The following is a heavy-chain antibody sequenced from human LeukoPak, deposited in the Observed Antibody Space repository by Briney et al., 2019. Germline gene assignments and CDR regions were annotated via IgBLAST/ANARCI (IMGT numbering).Heavy chain of an antibody. CDR2: ISYDGSNK. Sequence: PGGSLRLSCAASGFTFSSYAMHWVRQAPGKGLKWVAVISYDGSNKYYADSVKGRFTISRDNSKNTLYLQMNSLRAEDTALYYCAKDIWWSVPAGRFDYWGQRTPVTVSS. CDR3: AKDIWWSVPAGRFDY. D-gene: IGHD2-2*01. CDR1: GFTFSSYA. V-gene: IGHV3-30*04. J-gene: IGHJ4*02.